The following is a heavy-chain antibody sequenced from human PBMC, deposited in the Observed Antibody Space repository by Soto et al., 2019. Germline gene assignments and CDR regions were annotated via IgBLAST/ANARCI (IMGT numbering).Heavy chain of an antibody. J-gene: IGHJ4*02. D-gene: IGHD5-12*01. CDR3: ATLMRGYSGYDSDY. Sequence: SETLSLTCTVSGDSISSYYWNWIRQPPGKGLEWIGYIYYSGSTNYNPSLKSRVTISVDTSKNQFSLKLSSVTAADTAVYYCATLMRGYSGYDSDYWGQGTLVTVSS. CDR2: IYYSGST. V-gene: IGHV4-59*08. CDR1: GDSISSYY.